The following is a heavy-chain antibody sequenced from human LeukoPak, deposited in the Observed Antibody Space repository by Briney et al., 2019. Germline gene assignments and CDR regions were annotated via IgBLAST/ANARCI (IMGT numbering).Heavy chain of an antibody. CDR1: GFTFSSYA. CDR3: AREGMRTVTTLDY. Sequence: GGSLRLSCAASGFTFSSYAMSWVRQAPGKGLEWVAVIWYDGSNKYYADSVKGRFTISRDNSKNTLYLQMNSLRAEDTAVYYCAREGMRTVTTLDYWGQGTLVTVSS. CDR2: IWYDGSNK. J-gene: IGHJ4*02. V-gene: IGHV3-33*08. D-gene: IGHD4-17*01.